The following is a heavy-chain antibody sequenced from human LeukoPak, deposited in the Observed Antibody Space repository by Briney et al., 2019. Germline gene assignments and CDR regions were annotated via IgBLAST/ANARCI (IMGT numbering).Heavy chain of an antibody. D-gene: IGHD6-6*01. V-gene: IGHV3-21*01. CDR1: GFTFSSYS. Sequence: PGGSLRPSCAASGFTFSSYSMNWVRQAPGKGLEWVSSISSSSSYIYYADSVKGRFTISRDNAKNSLYLQMNSLRAEDTAVYYCATGSIAARDFDYWGQGTLVTVSS. J-gene: IGHJ4*02. CDR3: ATGSIAARDFDY. CDR2: ISSSSSYI.